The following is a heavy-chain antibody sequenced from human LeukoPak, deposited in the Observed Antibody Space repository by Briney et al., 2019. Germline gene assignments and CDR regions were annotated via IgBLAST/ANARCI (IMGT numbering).Heavy chain of an antibody. CDR1: GFTVSSNY. V-gene: IGHV3-66*01. Sequence: GGSLRLSCAASGFTVSSNYMSWVRQAPRKGLEWVSVIYAGGTTYYADSVKGRFTISRDNSNNTLYLQMNSLRAEDTAVYYCARAARGGDSRAFDYWGQGTLVTVSS. CDR3: ARAARGGDSRAFDY. D-gene: IGHD4-17*01. CDR2: IYAGGTT. J-gene: IGHJ4*02.